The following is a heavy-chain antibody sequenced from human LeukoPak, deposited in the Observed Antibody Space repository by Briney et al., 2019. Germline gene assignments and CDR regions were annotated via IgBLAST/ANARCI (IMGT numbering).Heavy chain of an antibody. D-gene: IGHD6-13*01. V-gene: IGHV3-21*01. CDR2: ISSSSSYI. CDR3: ARGEDSSSFYYYMDV. J-gene: IGHJ6*03. Sequence: GGSLRLSCAASGFTFSSYSMSWVRQAPGKGLEWVSSISSSSSYIYYADSVKGRFTISRDNAKNSLYLQMNSLRAEDTAVYYCARGEDSSSFYYYMDVWGKGTTVTVSS. CDR1: GFTFSSYS.